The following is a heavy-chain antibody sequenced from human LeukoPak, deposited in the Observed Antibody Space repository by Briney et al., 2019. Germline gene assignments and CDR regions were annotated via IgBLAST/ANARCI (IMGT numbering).Heavy chain of an antibody. D-gene: IGHD3-10*01. Sequence: SETLSLTCTASGGSISSYYRSWIRQPPGRGLEWIGSLYYSGSTNYNPSLRSRVAISVDTSKNQFSLKVTSVTAADTAVYFCAKDSTIGGYYFDYWGQGTLVTVSS. CDR2: LYYSGST. CDR1: GGSISSYY. V-gene: IGHV4-59*01. CDR3: AKDSTIGGYYFDY. J-gene: IGHJ4*02.